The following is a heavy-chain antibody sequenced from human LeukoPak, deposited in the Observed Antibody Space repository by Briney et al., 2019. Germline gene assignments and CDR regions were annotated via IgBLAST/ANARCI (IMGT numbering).Heavy chain of an antibody. Sequence: PGGSLRLSCAASGFTFSSYSMNWVRQAPGKGLEWVSSISSSSSYIYYADSVKGRFTISRDNAKNSLYLQMNSLRAEDTAVYYCARAKRQQLVRGYYYYYMDVWGKGTTVTVSS. CDR1: GFTFSSYS. V-gene: IGHV3-21*01. D-gene: IGHD6-13*01. J-gene: IGHJ6*03. CDR2: ISSSSSYI. CDR3: ARAKRQQLVRGYYYYYMDV.